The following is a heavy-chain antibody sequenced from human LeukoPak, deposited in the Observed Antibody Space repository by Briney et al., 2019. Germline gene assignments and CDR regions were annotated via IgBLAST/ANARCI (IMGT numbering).Heavy chain of an antibody. Sequence: ASVKVSCKASGYTFTSYYMHWVRQAPGQGLEWMGIINPSGGSTRYAQKFQGRVTMTRDMSTSTVYMELRSLRSEDTAVYYCARALPHRRLMDTTMEQHWFDPWGQGTLVTVSS. CDR2: INPSGGST. V-gene: IGHV1-46*01. J-gene: IGHJ5*02. CDR1: GYTFTSYY. CDR3: ARALPHRRLMDTTMEQHWFDP. D-gene: IGHD5-18*01.